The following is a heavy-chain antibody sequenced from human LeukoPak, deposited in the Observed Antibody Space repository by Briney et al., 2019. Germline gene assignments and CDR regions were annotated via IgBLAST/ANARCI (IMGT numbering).Heavy chain of an antibody. CDR2: IYTSGST. J-gene: IGHJ5*02. CDR1: GGSISSGSYY. CDR3: ARESGWFGELTGDP. V-gene: IGHV4-61*02. Sequence: TPSETLSLACTVSGGSISSGSYYWSWIRQPAGKGLEWIGRIYTSGSTNYNPSLKSRVTISVDTSKNQFSLKLSSVTAADTAVYYCARESGWFGELTGDPWGQGTLVTVSS. D-gene: IGHD3-10*01.